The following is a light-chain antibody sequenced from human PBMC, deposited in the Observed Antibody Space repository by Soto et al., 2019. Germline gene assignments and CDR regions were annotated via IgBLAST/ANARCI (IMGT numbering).Light chain of an antibody. CDR2: LGS. CDR3: MQALQTPLT. J-gene: IGKJ4*01. Sequence: DIVMTQSPLSLPVTPGEPASISCRSSQSLLHSNAYNHLDWYLQKPRQSPQLLIYLGSNRASGVPDRFSGSGSGTDFTLKISRVEAEDVGVYYCMQALQTPLTFGGGTKVEIK. V-gene: IGKV2-28*01. CDR1: QSLLHSNAYNH.